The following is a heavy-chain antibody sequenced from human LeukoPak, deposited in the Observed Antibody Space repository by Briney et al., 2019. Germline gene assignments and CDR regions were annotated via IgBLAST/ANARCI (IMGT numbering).Heavy chain of an antibody. CDR3: ASRPKGDTYYYESSGYQTPEFEY. D-gene: IGHD3-22*01. Sequence: PGASLKLSCKASGYTFTNYDMNWVRQAPGQGLEWMSTINPSGGSTSYAQKFQGRVTMTRDNSTSTVYMELSSLRSEDTAVYYCASRPKGDTYYYESSGYQTPEFEYWGQGTLVTVSS. J-gene: IGHJ4*02. CDR2: INPSGGST. V-gene: IGHV1-46*01. CDR1: GYTFTNYD.